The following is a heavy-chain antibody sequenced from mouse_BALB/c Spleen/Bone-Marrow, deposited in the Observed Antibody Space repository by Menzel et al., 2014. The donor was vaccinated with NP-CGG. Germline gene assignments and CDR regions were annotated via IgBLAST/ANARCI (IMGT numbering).Heavy chain of an antibody. D-gene: IGHD2-1*01. V-gene: IGHV1-18*01. Sequence: EVQLVESGPELVKPGASVKISCKTSGYTFTEYTMHWVKQSHGKSLEWIGVINPNNGGTTYKQKFKDKATLTVDKSSSTAYMEFRSLTSEDSAVYYCARDGNYAMDYWGQGTSVTVSS. J-gene: IGHJ4*01. CDR2: INPNNGGT. CDR1: GYTFTEYT. CDR3: ARDGNYAMDY.